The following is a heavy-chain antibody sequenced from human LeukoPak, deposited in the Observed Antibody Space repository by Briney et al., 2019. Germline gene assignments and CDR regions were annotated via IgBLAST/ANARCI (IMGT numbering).Heavy chain of an antibody. V-gene: IGHV4-59*08. CDR3: ARTARYSGSYGYYYYGMDV. CDR1: GGSISSYY. Sequence: SETLSPTCTVSGGSISSYYWSWIRQPPGKGLEWIGYIYYSGSTNYNPSLKSRVTISVDTSKNQSSLKLSSVTAADTAVYYCARTARYSGSYGYYYYGMDVWGQGTTVTVSS. D-gene: IGHD1-26*01. CDR2: IYYSGST. J-gene: IGHJ6*02.